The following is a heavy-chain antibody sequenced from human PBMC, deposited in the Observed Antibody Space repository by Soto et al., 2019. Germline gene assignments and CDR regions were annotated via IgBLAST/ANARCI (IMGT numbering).Heavy chain of an antibody. V-gene: IGHV1-18*04. Sequence: QVQLVQSGAEVKKPGASVTVSCKASGYTFSNYGISWVRQAPGQGLEWMGWISAYNGNTNYAQKFQGRVTMSTDTSTSTVYMQLRSLRSDDTAVYYCARDRLEATQYDRAREAYWGQGSLVIVSS. CDR1: GYTFSNYG. CDR2: ISAYNGNT. J-gene: IGHJ4*02. D-gene: IGHD3-22*01. CDR3: ARDRLEATQYDRAREAY.